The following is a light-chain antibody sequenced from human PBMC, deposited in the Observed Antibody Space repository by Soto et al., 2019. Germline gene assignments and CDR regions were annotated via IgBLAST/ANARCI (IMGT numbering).Light chain of an antibody. CDR3: QQHNDWPII. CDR2: DAS. CDR1: QSVGTY. Sequence: EFVLTQSPATLSLSPGERATLSCRASQSVGTYLVWYQHKPGQAPRLLIYDASKRATGIPARFSGSGSGTDFTLTISRLELEDFAVYFCQQHNDWPIIFGQGTRLDMK. V-gene: IGKV3-11*01. J-gene: IGKJ5*01.